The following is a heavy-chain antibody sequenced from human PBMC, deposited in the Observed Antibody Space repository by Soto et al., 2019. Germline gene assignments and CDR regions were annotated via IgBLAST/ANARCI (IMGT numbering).Heavy chain of an antibody. D-gene: IGHD3-16*02. CDR2: IYYSRST. CDR3: ARLRLGELSLSSPYYYYYGMDV. CDR1: GGSISSYY. J-gene: IGHJ6*02. V-gene: IGHV4-59*01. Sequence: SETLSLTCTVSGGSISSYYWSWIRQPPGKGLEWIGYIYYSRSTNYNPSLKSRVTISVDTSKNQFSLKLSSVTAADTAVYYCARLRLGELSLSSPYYYYYGMDVWGQGTTVTVSS.